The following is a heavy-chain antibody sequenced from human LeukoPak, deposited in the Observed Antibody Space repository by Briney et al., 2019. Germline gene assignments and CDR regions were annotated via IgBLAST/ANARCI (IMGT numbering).Heavy chain of an antibody. CDR3: ARDRADELQRLVYRGAFDI. V-gene: IGHV3-23*01. J-gene: IGHJ3*02. D-gene: IGHD6-13*01. Sequence: PGGSLRLSCAVSGFTFSSYAMSWVRQTPGKGLEWVSAISGSGDSIYYVDSVKGRFTMSRDNSKNTVYLQMNNLRAEDTAVYHCARDRADELQRLVYRGAFDIWGQGTMVTVSS. CDR2: ISGSGDSI. CDR1: GFTFSSYA.